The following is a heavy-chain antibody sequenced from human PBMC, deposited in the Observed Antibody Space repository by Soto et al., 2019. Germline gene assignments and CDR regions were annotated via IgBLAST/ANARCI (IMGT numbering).Heavy chain of an antibody. J-gene: IGHJ4*02. CDR1: GGSISCYY. D-gene: IGHD6-13*01. CDR3: AREGYSSRWNPIDY. CDR2: IYSSGST. V-gene: IGHV4-59*01. Sequence: QVQLQESGPGLVKPSETLSLTCTVSGGSISCYYWSWIRQPPGKGLEWMAYIYSSGSTKYNPSLKSRVTISVDTSKNQLSLKLSSVTAADTAVYYCAREGYSSRWNPIDYWGQGTQVTVSS.